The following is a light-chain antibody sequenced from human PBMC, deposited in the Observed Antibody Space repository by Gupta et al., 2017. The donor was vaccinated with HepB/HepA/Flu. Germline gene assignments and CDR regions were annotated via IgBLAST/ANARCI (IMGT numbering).Light chain of an antibody. CDR1: KLVNKY. CDR2: QDN. V-gene: IGLV3-1*01. J-gene: IGLJ2*01. Sequence: SSALRQPPSVSVSPGQTASITCSGDKLVNKYACWYQQKPGQSPVLVIDQDNKRPSVIPERFSGYNSGNSATLTISGTQAMDEADYYCQAGDSHVALFGGGTKLTVL. CDR3: QAGDSHVAL.